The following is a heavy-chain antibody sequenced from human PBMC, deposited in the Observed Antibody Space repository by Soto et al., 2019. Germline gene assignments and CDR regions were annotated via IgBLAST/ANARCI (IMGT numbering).Heavy chain of an antibody. V-gene: IGHV1-18*01. D-gene: IGHD3-10*01. Sequence: QVQLVQSGAEVKKPGASVKVSCKASGYTFTSYGISWVRQAPGRGLEWMGWISAYNGNTNYAQKLQGRVTMTTETYTSTAYMELRSLRSDDTAVYYSARDRSRYRGFNAFDIWGQGTMVTVSS. CDR1: GYTFTSYG. CDR2: ISAYNGNT. CDR3: ARDRSRYRGFNAFDI. J-gene: IGHJ3*02.